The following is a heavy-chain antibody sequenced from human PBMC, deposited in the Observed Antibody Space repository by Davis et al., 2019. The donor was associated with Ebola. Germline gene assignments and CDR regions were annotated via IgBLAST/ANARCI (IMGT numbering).Heavy chain of an antibody. J-gene: IGHJ4*02. Sequence: GESLKISCAASGFTFSSNSMNWVRQAPGKGLEWVSFISSSSNYIYYADSVKGRFTIYRDNAKNSLYLQMNSLRAEDTAVYYCAVRGYSYGWGQGTLVTVSS. CDR1: GFTFSSNS. CDR2: ISSSSNYI. D-gene: IGHD5-18*01. V-gene: IGHV3-21*01. CDR3: AVRGYSYG.